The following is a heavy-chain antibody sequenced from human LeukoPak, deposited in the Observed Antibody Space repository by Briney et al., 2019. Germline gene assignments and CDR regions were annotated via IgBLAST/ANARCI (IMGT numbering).Heavy chain of an antibody. CDR1: GYTFTSYD. J-gene: IGHJ1*01. CDR3: ASSFRKNGSGSYYNVGSYFQH. Sequence: GASVKVSCKASGYTFTSYDINWVRQAPGQGLEWMGMINPTGGSTNYAQKFQGRVTMTRDTSTSTVYMELSSLRSEDTAVYYCASSFRKNGSGSYYNVGSYFQHWGQGTLVTVSS. D-gene: IGHD3-10*01. V-gene: IGHV1-46*01. CDR2: INPTGGST.